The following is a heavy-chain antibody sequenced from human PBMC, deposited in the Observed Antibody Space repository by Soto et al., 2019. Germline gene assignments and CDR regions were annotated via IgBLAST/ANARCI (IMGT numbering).Heavy chain of an antibody. CDR3: ASRSDYGDYRTFDY. J-gene: IGHJ4*02. D-gene: IGHD4-17*01. CDR2: IIPIFGTA. CDR1: GGTFSSYA. Sequence: VASVKVSCKASGGTFSSYAINWVRQAPGQGLEWMGGIIPIFGTANYAQKFQGRVTITADESTSTAYMELSSLRSEDTAVYYCASRSDYGDYRTFDYWGQGTLVTVSS. V-gene: IGHV1-69*13.